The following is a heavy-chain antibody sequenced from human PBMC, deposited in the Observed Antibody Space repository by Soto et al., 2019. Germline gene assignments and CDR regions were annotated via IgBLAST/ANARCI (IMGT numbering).Heavy chain of an antibody. CDR1: GVSISSGGYY. CDR3: GKVSTMVRGVALHYYVMDV. D-gene: IGHD3-10*01. Sequence: QVQLQESGPGLVKPSQPLSLTCTVSGVSISSGGYYWSWIRQPPGKGLEWIGFIYYSGSAYYNPSPKSRVTISVDTSENQFALKLNSVIVADTAVYYCGKVSTMVRGVALHYYVMDVWGQGTTVAVSS. V-gene: IGHV4-31*03. CDR2: IYYSGSA. J-gene: IGHJ6*02.